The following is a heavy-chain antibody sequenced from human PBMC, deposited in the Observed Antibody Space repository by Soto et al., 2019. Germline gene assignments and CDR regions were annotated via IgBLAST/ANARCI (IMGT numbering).Heavy chain of an antibody. D-gene: IGHD3-3*01. CDR1: GFTFSSYA. CDR3: ATGYDFWSGYSKAEFDL. Sequence: GGSLRLSCAASGFTFSSYAMSWVRQAPGKGLEWVSAISGSGGSTYYADSVKGRFTISRDNSKNTLYLQMNSLRAEDTAVYYCATGYDFWSGYSKAEFDLWGQGTLVTVSS. CDR2: ISGSGGST. V-gene: IGHV3-23*01. J-gene: IGHJ5*02.